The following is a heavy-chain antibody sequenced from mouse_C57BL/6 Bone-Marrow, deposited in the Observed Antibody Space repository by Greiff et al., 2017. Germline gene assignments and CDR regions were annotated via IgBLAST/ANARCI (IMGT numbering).Heavy chain of an antibody. D-gene: IGHD1-1*01. Sequence: VQLVESGAELARPGASVKLSCKASGYTFTSYGISWVKQRTGQGLEWIGEIYPRSGNTYYNEKFKGKATLTADKSSSTAYMELRSLTSEDSAVYLCARTGYEQLLRNIKNYYAMDYWGQGTSVTVSS. CDR2: IYPRSGNT. CDR3: ARTGYEQLLRNIKNYYAMDY. J-gene: IGHJ4*01. V-gene: IGHV1-81*01. CDR1: GYTFTSYG.